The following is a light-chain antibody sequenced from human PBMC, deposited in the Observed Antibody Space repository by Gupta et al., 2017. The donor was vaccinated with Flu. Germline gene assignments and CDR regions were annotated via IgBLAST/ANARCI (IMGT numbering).Light chain of an antibody. CDR3: QQYYDWPPLT. CDR2: DAS. CDR1: QSVSTK. Sequence: EIVMTQSPGTLSVSPGERVTLSCRASQSVSTKVAWYQQKPGQAPRLLIYDASTRATGIPARFTGSGSGTEFTLLISSLQSEDFALYYCQQYYDWPPLTFGGGTKVDVK. V-gene: IGKV3-15*01. J-gene: IGKJ4*01.